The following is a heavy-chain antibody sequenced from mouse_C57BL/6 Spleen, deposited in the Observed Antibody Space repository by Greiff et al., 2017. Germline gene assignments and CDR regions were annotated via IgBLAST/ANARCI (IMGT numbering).Heavy chain of an antibody. CDR1: GYTFTSYG. CDR2: IYPRSGNT. CDR3: APYDYDTYYAMDY. J-gene: IGHJ4*01. V-gene: IGHV1-81*01. D-gene: IGHD2-4*01. Sequence: QVQLQQSGAELARPGASVKLSCKASGYTFTSYGISWVKQRTGQGLEWIGEIYPRSGNTYYNEKFKGKAALTADKSSSTAYMELRSLTSEDSAVYFCAPYDYDTYYAMDYWGQGTSVTVSS.